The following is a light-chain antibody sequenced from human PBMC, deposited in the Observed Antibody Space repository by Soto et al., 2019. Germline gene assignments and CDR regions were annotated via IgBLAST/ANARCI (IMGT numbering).Light chain of an antibody. J-gene: IGKJ5*01. CDR1: QSVSRY. Sequence: DVHTPQTPSSLSALVGDRGTITCRPSQSVSRYLNWYQHKPGKAPPLLINAASNLRSGVPSRFSGSGSGTDFTLTIDGLQPEDLAVYYRQQSYITPPITFGQGTRLEI. V-gene: IGKV1-39*01. CDR3: QQSYITPPIT. CDR2: AAS.